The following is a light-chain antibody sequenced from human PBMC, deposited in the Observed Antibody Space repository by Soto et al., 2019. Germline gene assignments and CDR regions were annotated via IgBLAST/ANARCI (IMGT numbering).Light chain of an antibody. CDR1: QSITSTY. Sequence: EIVLTQSPGTLSLSPGDRATLSCWASQSITSTYLAWYQKKPAQAPRLLMYGVSFRATGIPDRFSGSGSGKDFTLTISRLEPEDFAVYYCQQYGSSHHPTTFGQGTRLEVK. CDR2: GVS. CDR3: QQYGSSHHPTT. J-gene: IGKJ5*01. V-gene: IGKV3-20*01.